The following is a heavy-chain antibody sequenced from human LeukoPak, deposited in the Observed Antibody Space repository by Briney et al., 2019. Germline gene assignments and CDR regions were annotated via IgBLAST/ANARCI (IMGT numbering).Heavy chain of an antibody. J-gene: IGHJ6*03. V-gene: IGHV3-21*01. D-gene: IGHD4-17*01. CDR1: GFTFSSYS. Sequence: GGSLRLSCAASGFTFSSYSMNWVRQAPGKGLEWVAFIGSRTGNIYYADSVKGRFTISRDNPKNSLYLQMNSLRAEDTAVYYCARAMVTTVRFYYYYYMDVWGKGTTVTVSS. CDR3: ARAMVTTVRFYYYYYMDV. CDR2: IGSRTGNI.